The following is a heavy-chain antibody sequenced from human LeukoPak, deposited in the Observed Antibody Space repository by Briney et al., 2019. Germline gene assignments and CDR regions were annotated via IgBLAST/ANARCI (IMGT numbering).Heavy chain of an antibody. D-gene: IGHD4-17*01. CDR2: INHSGST. V-gene: IGHV4-34*01. Sequence: PSETLSLTCAVYGGSFSGYYWSWIRQPPGMGLEWIGEINHSGSTNYNPSLKSRVTISVDTSKNQFSLKLSSVTAADTAVYYCAREPYGDYRYWYFDLWGRGTLVTVSS. CDR3: AREPYGDYRYWYFDL. J-gene: IGHJ2*01. CDR1: GGSFSGYY.